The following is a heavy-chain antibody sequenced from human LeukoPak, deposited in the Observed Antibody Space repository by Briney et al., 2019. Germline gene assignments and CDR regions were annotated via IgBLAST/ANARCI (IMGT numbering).Heavy chain of an antibody. CDR3: AKGQNSRGYSRDY. J-gene: IGHJ4*02. Sequence: GGSLRLSSADPGYTFSSDVMCCVRQAPGKGLEWVSAISGSGGSTYYADSVKGRFTISRDNSKNTLYLQMNSLRAEDTAVYYCAKGQNSRGYSRDYWGQGTLVTVSS. V-gene: IGHV3-23*01. D-gene: IGHD5-18*01. CDR2: ISGSGGST. CDR1: GYTFSSDV.